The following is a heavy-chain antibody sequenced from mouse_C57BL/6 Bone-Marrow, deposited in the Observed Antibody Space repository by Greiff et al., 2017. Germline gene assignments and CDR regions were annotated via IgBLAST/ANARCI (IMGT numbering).Heavy chain of an antibody. J-gene: IGHJ3*01. Sequence: VQLQQPGAALVRPGTSVKLSCKASGYTFTSYWMRWVKQRPGQGLEWIGVIDPSDSYTNYNQKFKGKATLTVATSSSTAYMQLSSLTSEDSAVYYCAREGDYCYAPWFPYRGQ. CDR3: AREGDYCYAPWFPY. CDR2: IDPSDSYT. V-gene: IGHV1-59*01. CDR1: GYTFTSYW. D-gene: IGHD1-1*01.